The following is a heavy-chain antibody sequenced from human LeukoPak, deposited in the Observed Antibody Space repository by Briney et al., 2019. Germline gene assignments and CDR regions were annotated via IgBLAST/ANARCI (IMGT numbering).Heavy chain of an antibody. CDR2: ISYDGSNK. J-gene: IGHJ4*02. V-gene: IGHV3-30*04. CDR3: ARDWAARFDY. D-gene: IGHD3-16*01. CDR1: GFTFSSYA. Sequence: GGSLRLSCAASGFTFSSYAMHWVRQAPGRGLEWVAVISYDGSNKYYADSAKGRFTISRDNSKNTLYLQMNSLRAEDTAVYYCARDWAARFDYWGQGTLVTVSS.